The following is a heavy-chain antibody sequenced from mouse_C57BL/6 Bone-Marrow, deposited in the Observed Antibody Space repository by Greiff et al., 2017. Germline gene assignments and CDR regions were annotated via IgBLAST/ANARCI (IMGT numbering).Heavy chain of an antibody. CDR2: IYPSDSET. CDR3: ARRDYCDY. CDR1: GYTFTSYW. V-gene: IGHV1-61*01. Sequence: VQLQQPGAELVRPGSSVKLSCKASGYTFTSYWMAWVKQRPGQGLEWIGNIYPSDSETHYNQKFKDKATLTVDKSSSTAYMQLSSLTSEDSAVYYCARRDYCDYWGQGTTLTVSS. J-gene: IGHJ2*01.